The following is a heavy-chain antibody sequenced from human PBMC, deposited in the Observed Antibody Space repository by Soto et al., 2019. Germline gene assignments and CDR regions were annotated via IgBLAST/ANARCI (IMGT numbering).Heavy chain of an antibody. D-gene: IGHD5-12*01. J-gene: IGHJ4*02. CDR1: GFTFSSYG. V-gene: IGHV3-33*01. Sequence: GGSLRLSCAACGFTFSSYGMHWVRQAPGKGLEWVAVIWYDGSNKYYADSVKGRFTISRDTSKNTLYLQMNSLRAEDMAVYSCARENSGWTHFDYWGQGTLVTAPQ. CDR2: IWYDGSNK. CDR3: ARENSGWTHFDY.